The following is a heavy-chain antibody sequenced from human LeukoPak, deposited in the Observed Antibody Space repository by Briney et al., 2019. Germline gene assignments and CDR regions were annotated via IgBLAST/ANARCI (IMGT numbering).Heavy chain of an antibody. CDR3: ARDPAAVAGTYYYYYGMDV. CDR2: TYYRSKWYN. CDR1: GDSVSSNSAA. V-gene: IGHV6-1*01. Sequence: PSQTLSLTCAISGDSVSSNSAAWNWIRQSPSRDLEWLGRTYYRSKWYNDYAVSVKSRITINPDTSKNQFSLQLNSVTPEDTAVYYCARDPAAVAGTYYYYYGMDVWGQGTMVTVSS. J-gene: IGHJ6*02. D-gene: IGHD6-19*01.